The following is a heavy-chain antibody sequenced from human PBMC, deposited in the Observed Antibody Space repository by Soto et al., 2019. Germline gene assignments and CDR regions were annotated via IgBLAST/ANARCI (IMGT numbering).Heavy chain of an antibody. CDR2: ISGSGGST. CDR1: GFTFSSYA. J-gene: IGHJ3*02. Sequence: EVQLLESGGGLVQPGGSLRLSCAASGFTFSSYAMSWVRQAPGKGLEWVSAISGSGGSTYYADSVKGRFTISRENSKNKLYLQMNSLRAEDTAVYYCAKDGDSSGYYRDAFEIWGQGTMVTVSS. D-gene: IGHD3-22*01. CDR3: AKDGDSSGYYRDAFEI. V-gene: IGHV3-23*01.